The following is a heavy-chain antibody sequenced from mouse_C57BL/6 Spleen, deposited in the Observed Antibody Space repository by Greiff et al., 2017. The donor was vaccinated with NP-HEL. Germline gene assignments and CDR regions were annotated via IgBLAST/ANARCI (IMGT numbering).Heavy chain of an antibody. CDR2: IRSKSNNYAT. V-gene: IGHV10-1*01. CDR1: GFSFNTYA. D-gene: IGHD1-1*01. J-gene: IGHJ1*03. Sequence: EVMLVESGGGLVQPKGSLKLSCAASGFSFNTYAMNWVRQAPGKGVEWVARIRSKSNNYATYYADSVKDRFTISRDDSESMLYLQMNNLKTEDTAMYYCVRQGGYGSSSWYFDVWGTGTTVTVSS. CDR3: VRQGGYGSSSWYFDV.